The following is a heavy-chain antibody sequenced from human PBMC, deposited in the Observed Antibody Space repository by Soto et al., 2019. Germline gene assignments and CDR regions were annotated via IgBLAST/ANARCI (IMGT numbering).Heavy chain of an antibody. CDR2: ISYDGSNK. J-gene: IGHJ6*02. D-gene: IGHD3-16*02. V-gene: IGHV3-30*18. Sequence: PGGSLRLSCAASGFTFSSYGMHWVRQAPGKGLEWVAVISYDGSNKYYADSVKGRFTVSRDNSKNTLYLQMNSLRAEDTAVYYCAKDRGDYVWGSYRHTPLYYYYGMDVWGQGTTVTVSS. CDR1: GFTFSSYG. CDR3: AKDRGDYVWGSYRHTPLYYYYGMDV.